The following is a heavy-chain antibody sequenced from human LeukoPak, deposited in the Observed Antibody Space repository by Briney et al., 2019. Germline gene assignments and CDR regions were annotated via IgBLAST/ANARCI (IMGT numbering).Heavy chain of an antibody. CDR1: GFTFSHAW. Sequence: PGGSLRLSCAVSGFTFSHAWMSWVRQAPGKGLEWVGRIKSKTDGGTTDYAAPVKGRFTISRDDSKNTLYLQMNSLKSEDTAVYYCTTIRGFCGGRSCLGYWGQGTLVTVSS. D-gene: IGHD2-15*01. J-gene: IGHJ4*02. CDR2: IKSKTDGGTT. V-gene: IGHV3-15*01. CDR3: TTIRGFCGGRSCLGY.